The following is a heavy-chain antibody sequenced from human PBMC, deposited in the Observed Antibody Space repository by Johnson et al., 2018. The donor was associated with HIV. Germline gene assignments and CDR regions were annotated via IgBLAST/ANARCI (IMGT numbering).Heavy chain of an antibody. V-gene: IGHV3-23*04. CDR1: GFNVSSNY. J-gene: IGHJ3*02. CDR3: AKGEGYCGGDCLDAFDI. CDR2: ISGSGDST. D-gene: IGHD2-21*01. Sequence: EVQLVESGGGLVQPGGSLRLSCAASGFNVSSNYMSWVRQAPGKGLEWVSAISGSGDSTYYADSVKGRFTISRDNSKNTLYLQMNSLRAEDTAVYYCAKGEGYCGGDCLDAFDIWGQGTMVTVSS.